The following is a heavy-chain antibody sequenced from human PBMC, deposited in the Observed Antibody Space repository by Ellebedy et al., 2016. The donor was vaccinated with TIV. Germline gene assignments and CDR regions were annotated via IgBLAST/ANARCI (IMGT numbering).Heavy chain of an antibody. V-gene: IGHV4-39*07. CDR3: TRGGGSYSDY. CDR1: GGSISSSSYY. CDR2: IYYSGST. J-gene: IGHJ4*02. D-gene: IGHD1-26*01. Sequence: SETLSLTCTVSGGSISSSSYYWGWIRQSPGKGLEWIGSIYYSGSTYYTPSLKSRITITVDTSKNQFSLKLNSVTAADTAMYYCTRGGGSYSDYWGQGTLVTVSS.